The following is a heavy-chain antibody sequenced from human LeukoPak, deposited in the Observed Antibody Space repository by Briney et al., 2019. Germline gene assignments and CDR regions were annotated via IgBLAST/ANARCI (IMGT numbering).Heavy chain of an antibody. CDR1: GFTFSSYA. D-gene: IGHD3-22*01. J-gene: IGHJ4*02. CDR2: LSWNSGSI. V-gene: IGHV3-9*01. CDR3: AKDTGYYYDSSNYWN. Sequence: GGSLRLSCAASGFTFSSYAMHWVRQAPGKGLEWVSGLSWNSGSIGYADSVKGRFTISRDNAKNSLYLQMNSLRAEDTALYYCAKDTGYYYDSSNYWNWGQGTLVTVSS.